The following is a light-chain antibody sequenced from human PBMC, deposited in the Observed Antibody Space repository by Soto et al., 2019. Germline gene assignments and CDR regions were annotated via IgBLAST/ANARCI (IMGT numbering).Light chain of an antibody. CDR2: DNN. J-gene: IGLJ2*01. CDR1: SSNIGNNY. CDR3: GTWDSSMSAVV. Sequence: QSVLTQPPSVSAAPGQKVTISCSGSSSNIGNNYVSWYQQLPGTAPKLLIYDNNKLPSGIPDRFSGSKSGTSATLSITGLQTGDEADYYCGTWDSSMSAVVFGGGTKLTVL. V-gene: IGLV1-51*01.